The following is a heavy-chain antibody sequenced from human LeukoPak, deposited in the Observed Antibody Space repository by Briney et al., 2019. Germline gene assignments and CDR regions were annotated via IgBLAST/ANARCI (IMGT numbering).Heavy chain of an antibody. CDR2: VYYSGSA. V-gene: IGHV4-39*07. Sequence: SETLSLTCTVSGGSISVNSFYWGWIRQPPGKGLEWIGSVYYSGSAYYSPSLRSRVTMPVDTSKNQFSLKLSSVTAADTAVYYCARDLRYYDSSDAFDIWGQGTMVTVSS. J-gene: IGHJ3*02. D-gene: IGHD3-22*01. CDR3: ARDLRYYDSSDAFDI. CDR1: GGSISVNSFY.